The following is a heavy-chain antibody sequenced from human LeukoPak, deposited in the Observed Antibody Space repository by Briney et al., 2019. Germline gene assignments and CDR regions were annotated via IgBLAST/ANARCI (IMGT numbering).Heavy chain of an antibody. J-gene: IGHJ4*02. D-gene: IGHD3-22*01. V-gene: IGHV1-18*01. CDR2: ISAYNGNT. CDR3: ARVRMEHYYDSSGALDY. Sequence: ASVKVSCKASGYTFTSYGISWVRQAPGQGLEWMGWISAYNGNTNYAQELQGRVTMTTDTSTSTAYMELRSLRSDDTAVYYCARVRMEHYYDSSGALDYWGQGTLVTVSS. CDR1: GYTFTSYG.